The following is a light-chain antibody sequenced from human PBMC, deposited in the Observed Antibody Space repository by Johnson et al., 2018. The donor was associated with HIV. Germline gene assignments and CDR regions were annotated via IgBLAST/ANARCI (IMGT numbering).Light chain of an antibody. CDR1: SSNIGNNY. J-gene: IGLJ1*01. V-gene: IGLV1-51*01. CDR2: DNN. Sequence: QSVLTQPPSVSAAPGQKVTISCSGSSSNIGNNYVSWYQQLPGAAPKLLIYDNNKRPSGIPDRFSGSKSGTSATLGITGLQTGDEADYYCGTWDSILSAYVFSTGTKGTVL. CDR3: GTWDSILSAYV.